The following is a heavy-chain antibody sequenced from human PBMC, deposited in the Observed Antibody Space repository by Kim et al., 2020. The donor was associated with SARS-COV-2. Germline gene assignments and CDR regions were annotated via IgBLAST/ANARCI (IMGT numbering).Heavy chain of an antibody. CDR3: AGDAVGGSPYY. J-gene: IGHJ4*02. Sequence: YSTPSLRSRVTISVEASKNQFSLKLSSVTAADTAVYYCAGDAVGGSPYYWGQGTLVTVSS. D-gene: IGHD2-15*01. V-gene: IGHV4-31*02.